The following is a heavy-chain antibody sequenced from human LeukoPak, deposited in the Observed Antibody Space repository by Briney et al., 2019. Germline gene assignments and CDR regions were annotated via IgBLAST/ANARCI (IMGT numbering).Heavy chain of an antibody. D-gene: IGHD2-8*01. Sequence: SETLSLTCTVSGGSISSYYWSWIRQPAGKGLEWIGRIYTSGSTNYNPSLKSRVTMSVDTSKNQFSLKLSSVTAADTAVYYCARDRIGYCTNGVCYTSSSSSWYWFYPWGQGTLVTVSS. CDR3: ARDRIGYCTNGVCYTSSSSSWYWFYP. CDR1: GGSISSYY. CDR2: IYTSGST. V-gene: IGHV4-4*07. J-gene: IGHJ5*02.